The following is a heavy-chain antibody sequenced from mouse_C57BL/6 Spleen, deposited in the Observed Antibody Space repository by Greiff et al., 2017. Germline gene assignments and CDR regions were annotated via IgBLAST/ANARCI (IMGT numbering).Heavy chain of an antibody. Sequence: EVQLQQSGPELVKPGASVKISCKASGYTFTDYYMNWVKQSHGKSLEWIGDINPNNGGTSYNQKFKGKATLTVDKSSSTAYMELRSLTSEDSAVYYCARRQLRPGMDYWGQGTSVTVSS. V-gene: IGHV1-26*01. CDR2: INPNNGGT. CDR3: ARRQLRPGMDY. CDR1: GYTFTDYY. D-gene: IGHD3-2*02. J-gene: IGHJ4*01.